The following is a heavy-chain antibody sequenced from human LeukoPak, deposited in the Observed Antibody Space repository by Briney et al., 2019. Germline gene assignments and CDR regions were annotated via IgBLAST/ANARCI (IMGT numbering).Heavy chain of an antibody. Sequence: PGGSLRLSCAASGFTFSSYAMHWVRQAPGKGLEWVAVISYDGSNKYYADSVKGRFTISRDNSKNTLYLQMNSLRAEDTAVYYCARDSGYGSVPLDYWGQGTLVTVSS. V-gene: IGHV3-30-3*01. CDR3: ARDSGYGSVPLDY. CDR2: ISYDGSNK. J-gene: IGHJ4*02. D-gene: IGHD3-10*01. CDR1: GFTFSSYA.